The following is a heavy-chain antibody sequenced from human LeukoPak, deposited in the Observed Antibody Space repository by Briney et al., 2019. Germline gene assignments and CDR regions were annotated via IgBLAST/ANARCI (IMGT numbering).Heavy chain of an antibody. CDR2: IYYSGST. V-gene: IGHV4-59*01. J-gene: IGHJ3*02. CDR3: ARVWGVTDFYDSRGAFDI. D-gene: IGHD3-22*01. CDR1: GGSISTYY. Sequence: SETLSLTCTVSGGSISTYYWSWIRQPPGKGLEWIGYIYYSGSTNYNPSLKSRVTISVDTSKNQFSLKLNSVTAADTAVYYCARVWGVTDFYDSRGAFDIWGQGTMVTVSS.